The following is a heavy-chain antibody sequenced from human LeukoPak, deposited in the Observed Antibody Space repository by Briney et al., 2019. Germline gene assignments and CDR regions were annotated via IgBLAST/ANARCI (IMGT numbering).Heavy chain of an antibody. CDR2: IYYSGST. D-gene: IGHD3-10*01. V-gene: IGHV4-30-4*01. CDR3: ARGDPGVIITPFDY. CDR1: GGSIRSGDYY. J-gene: IGHJ4*02. Sequence: SETLSLTCTVSGGSIRSGDYYWSWIRQPPGKGLEWTGYIYYSGSTYYNPSLKSRVTISVDTSKNQFSLKLSSVTAADTAVYYCARGDPGVIITPFDYWGQGTLVTVSS.